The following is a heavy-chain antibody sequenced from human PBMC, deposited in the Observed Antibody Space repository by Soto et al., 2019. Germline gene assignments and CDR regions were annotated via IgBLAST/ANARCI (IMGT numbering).Heavy chain of an antibody. J-gene: IGHJ4*02. Sequence: EVQLVESGGRLVQPGGSLRLSCAASGFMFSAYWMSWVRQDPGKGLEWVATISGGASDKFYVDSVKGRFTISRDDSKNTIYLQMNSRRDEDTAVYYCVREDWHRFDSWGQGTLVTVSS. CDR1: GFMFSAYW. D-gene: IGHD2-21*01. CDR3: VREDWHRFDS. V-gene: IGHV3-7*01. CDR2: ISGGASDK.